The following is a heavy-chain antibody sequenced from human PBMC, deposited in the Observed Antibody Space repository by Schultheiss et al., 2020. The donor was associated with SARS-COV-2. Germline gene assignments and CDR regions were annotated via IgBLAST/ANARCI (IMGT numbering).Heavy chain of an antibody. CDR3: AKAVHLEWPYYYYMDV. Sequence: GGSLRLSCAASGFTFSDYYMSWIRQAPGKGLEWVSYISSSGSTYYADSVKGRFTISRDNSKNTLYLQMNSLRAEDTAVYYCAKAVHLEWPYYYYMDVWGKGTTVTVSS. V-gene: IGHV3-11*01. CDR2: ISSSGST. J-gene: IGHJ6*03. D-gene: IGHD3-3*01. CDR1: GFTFSDYY.